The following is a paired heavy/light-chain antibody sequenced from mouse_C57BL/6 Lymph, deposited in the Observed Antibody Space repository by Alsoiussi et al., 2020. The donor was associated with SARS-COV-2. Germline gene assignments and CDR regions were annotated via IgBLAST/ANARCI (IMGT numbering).Heavy chain of an antibody. Sequence: QVQLQQSGAELAKPGASVKLSCKASGYTFTSYWMHWVKQRPGQGLEWIGYINPSSGYTKYNQKFKDKATLTADKSSSTAYMQLSSLTYEDSAVYYCARVSYSNPFAYWGQGTLVTVSA. D-gene: IGHD2-5*01. CDR1: GYTFTSYW. CDR3: ARVSYSNPFAY. J-gene: IGHJ3*01. V-gene: IGHV1-7*01. CDR2: INPSSGYT.
Light chain of an antibody. CDR3: LQYDEFMYT. V-gene: IGKV14-111*01. J-gene: IGKJ2*01. Sequence: DIKMTQSPSSMYASLGERVTITCKASQDINSYLSWFQQKPGKSPKTLIYRANRLVDGVPSRFSGSGSGQDYSLTISSLEYEDMGIYYCLQYDEFMYTFGGGTKLEIK. CDR1: QDINSY. CDR2: RAN.